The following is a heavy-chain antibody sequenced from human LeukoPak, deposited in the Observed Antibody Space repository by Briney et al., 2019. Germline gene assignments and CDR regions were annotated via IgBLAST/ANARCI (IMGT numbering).Heavy chain of an antibody. CDR1: GYTFTGYY. Sequence: ASVKVSCKASGYTFTGYYMHWVRQAPGQGLEWMGWMNPNSGNTGYAQKFQGRVTMTRNTSISTAYMELSSLRSEDTAVYYCARSTGSDYWGQGTLVTVSS. CDR2: MNPNSGNT. V-gene: IGHV1-8*02. CDR3: ARSTGSDY. J-gene: IGHJ4*02. D-gene: IGHD3-10*01.